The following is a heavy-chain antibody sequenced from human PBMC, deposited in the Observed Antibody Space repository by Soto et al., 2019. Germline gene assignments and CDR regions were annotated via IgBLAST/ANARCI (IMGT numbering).Heavy chain of an antibody. CDR2: INAGNGNT. CDR1: GYTFTAYA. J-gene: IGHJ4*02. Sequence: QVQLVQSGAEEKKPGASVKVSCKASGYTFTAYAMHWVRQAPGQRLEWMGWINAGNGNTKYSQYFKGRVTITRDTSASTAYMELSSLRSEDTAVYYCARAVAVPADFDYWGLGTLVTVSS. CDR3: ARAVAVPADFDY. D-gene: IGHD6-19*01. V-gene: IGHV1-3*05.